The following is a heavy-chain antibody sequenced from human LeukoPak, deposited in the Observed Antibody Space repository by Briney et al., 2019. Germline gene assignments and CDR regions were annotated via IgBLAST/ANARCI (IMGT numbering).Heavy chain of an antibody. Sequence: SVKVSCTASGGTFSSYTISWVRQAPGQGLEWMGGIIPIIGIANYAQKFQGRVTITADKSTSTAYMELSSLRSEDTAVYYCARVMGHSGYERYYYYGMDVWGQGTTVTVSS. V-gene: IGHV1-69*10. CDR3: ARVMGHSGYERYYYYGMDV. CDR1: GGTFSSYT. CDR2: IIPIIGIA. D-gene: IGHD5-12*01. J-gene: IGHJ6*02.